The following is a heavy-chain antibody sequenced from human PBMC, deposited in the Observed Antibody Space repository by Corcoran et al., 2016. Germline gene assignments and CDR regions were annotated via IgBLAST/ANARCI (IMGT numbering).Heavy chain of an antibody. Sequence: EVQLVQSGAEVKKPGESLKISCKGSGYSFTSYWIGWVRQMPGKGLEWMGIIYPGDSDTRYSPSFQGQVTISADKSISTSYLQWSSLKASDTAVYCCARRELGGGYSYGYDYWCQGTLVTVSS. CDR2: IYPGDSDT. D-gene: IGHD5-18*01. J-gene: IGHJ4*02. CDR3: ARRELGGGYSYGYDY. V-gene: IGHV5-51*01. CDR1: GYSFTSYW.